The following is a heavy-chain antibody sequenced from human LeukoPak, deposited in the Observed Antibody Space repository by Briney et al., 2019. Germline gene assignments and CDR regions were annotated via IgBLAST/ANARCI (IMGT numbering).Heavy chain of an antibody. D-gene: IGHD3-10*01. Sequence: ASVKVSCKASGYTFTGYYMHWARQAPGQGLEWMGWINPNSGGTNYAQKFQGRVTMTRDTSISTAYMELSRLRSDDTAVYYCARDYGSRSYYTVGYWGQGTLVTVSS. CDR2: INPNSGGT. J-gene: IGHJ4*02. CDR3: ARDYGSRSYYTVGY. CDR1: GYTFTGYY. V-gene: IGHV1-2*02.